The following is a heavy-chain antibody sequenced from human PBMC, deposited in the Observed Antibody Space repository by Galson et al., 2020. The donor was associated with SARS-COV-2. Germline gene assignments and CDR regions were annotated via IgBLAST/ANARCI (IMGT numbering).Heavy chain of an antibody. V-gene: IGHV3-30*04. D-gene: IGHD5-12*01. CDR1: GFTFNNYA. Sequence: GESLKIPCAASGFTFNNYAMHWVRQAPGQGLEWVAVISSNGILKHYADSVKGRFTISRDNSKNTLYLQMHRLRAEDTAVYYCARDLSGYGFDYWGQGILVSVSS. CDR3: ARDLSGYGFDY. J-gene: IGHJ4*02. CDR2: ISSNGILK.